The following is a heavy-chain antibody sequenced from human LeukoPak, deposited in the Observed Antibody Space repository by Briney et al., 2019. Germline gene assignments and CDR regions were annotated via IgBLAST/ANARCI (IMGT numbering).Heavy chain of an antibody. CDR2: ISSSSSYI. J-gene: IGHJ5*02. D-gene: IGHD2-15*01. V-gene: IGHV3-21*01. CDR3: ARTGVVVAALERGVANWFDP. Sequence: PGGSLRLSCAASGFTFSSYSINWVRQAPGKGLEWVPSISSSSSYIYYADSVKGRFTISRDNAKNSLYLQMNSLRAEDTAVYYCARTGVVVAALERGVANWFDPWGQGTLVTVSS. CDR1: GFTFSSYS.